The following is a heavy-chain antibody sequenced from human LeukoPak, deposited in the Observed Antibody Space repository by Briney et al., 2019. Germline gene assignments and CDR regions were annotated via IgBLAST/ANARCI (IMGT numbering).Heavy chain of an antibody. CDR3: ARHRDGDHFDY. D-gene: IGHD4-17*01. CDR1: GGSISSSSYY. Sequence: SETLSLTCTVSGGSISSSSYYWGWIRQPPGEGVEWIGSIYYSGSTYYNPSLKSRVTISVDTSKNQFSLKLSSVTAADTAVYYCARHRDGDHFDYWGQGTLVTVSS. J-gene: IGHJ4*02. V-gene: IGHV4-39*01. CDR2: IYYSGST.